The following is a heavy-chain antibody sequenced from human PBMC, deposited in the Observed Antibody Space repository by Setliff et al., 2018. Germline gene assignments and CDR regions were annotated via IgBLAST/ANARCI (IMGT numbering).Heavy chain of an antibody. CDR2: INTGGGSA. CDR3: ARINFYVSSGYYYAPDL. V-gene: IGHV1-18*01. J-gene: IGHJ5*02. Sequence: ASVKVSCKASGGTFRTDGFSWVRQAPGQGLEWMGTINTGGGSASIVDQFQGRVTLTTDTSTSTAYMEVKSLTSDDTAVYYCARINFYVSSGYYYAPDLWGQGTLVTVSS. CDR1: GGTFRTDG. D-gene: IGHD3-22*01.